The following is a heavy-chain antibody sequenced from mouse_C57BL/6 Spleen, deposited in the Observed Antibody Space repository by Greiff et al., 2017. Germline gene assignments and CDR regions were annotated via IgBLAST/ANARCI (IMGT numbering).Heavy chain of an antibody. V-gene: IGHV5-15*04. CDR2: ISNFAYST. J-gene: IGHJ1*03. CDR3: ARHITSEGCFDV. D-gene: IGHD1-1*01. Sequence: EVKLVESGGGLVQPGASLKLSCAASGFTFSDYGMAWVRQAPRQGLEWVAFISNFAYSTYYADTVTGRVTITRENAKNTLYLEMSSLRSEDTAMYYCARHITSEGCFDVWGTGTTVTVSA. CDR1: GFTFSDYG.